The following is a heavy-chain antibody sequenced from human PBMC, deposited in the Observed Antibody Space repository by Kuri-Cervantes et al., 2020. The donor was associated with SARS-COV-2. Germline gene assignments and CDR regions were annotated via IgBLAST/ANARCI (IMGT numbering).Heavy chain of an antibody. V-gene: IGHV3-21*01. CDR2: ISTSSAYI. J-gene: IGHJ3*02. CDR3: AREIEGFDI. Sequence: ETLSLTCAASGFTFDDYSMNWVRQAPGKGLEWVSYISTSSAYIYHGDSVKGRFIISRDNAKNSLYLQMTSLRAEDTAVYYCAREIEGFDIWGQGTMVTVSS. D-gene: IGHD2-21*01. CDR1: GFTFDDYS.